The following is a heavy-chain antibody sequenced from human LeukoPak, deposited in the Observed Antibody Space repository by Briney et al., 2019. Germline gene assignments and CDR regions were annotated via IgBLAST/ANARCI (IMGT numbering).Heavy chain of an antibody. Sequence: GGSLRLSCAASGLRFSNYGMHWVRQAPGKGLEWVAFIRFDRSSKYFADSVKGRFIISRDNFQNTPILQMNNLKVEDTAVYYCAKVRVDTAMVDAFDIWGQGTRVVVSS. V-gene: IGHV3-30*02. D-gene: IGHD5-18*01. CDR1: GLRFSNYG. J-gene: IGHJ3*02. CDR3: AKVRVDTAMVDAFDI. CDR2: IRFDRSSK.